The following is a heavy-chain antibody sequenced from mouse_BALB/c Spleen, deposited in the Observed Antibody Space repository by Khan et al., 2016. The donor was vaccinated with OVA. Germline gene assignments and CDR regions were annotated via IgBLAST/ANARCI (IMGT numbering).Heavy chain of an antibody. CDR1: GFTFSNYG. J-gene: IGHJ3*01. Sequence: EVELVGSGGDLVKPGGSLKLSCAASGFTFSNYGMSWVRQIPDKRLEWVATINSDGTYTYYPDSVKGRFTISSNNAKNTLYLEMSSLKSEDTAMYYCASHLTGSFAYWGQGTLVTVSA. D-gene: IGHD4-1*01. CDR2: INSDGTYT. CDR3: ASHLTGSFAY. V-gene: IGHV5-6*01.